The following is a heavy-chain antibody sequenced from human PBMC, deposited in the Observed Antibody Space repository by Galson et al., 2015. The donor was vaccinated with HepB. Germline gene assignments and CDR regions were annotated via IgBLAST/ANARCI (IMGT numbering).Heavy chain of an antibody. V-gene: IGHV4-61*02. CDR2: IYTSGST. Sequence: TLSLTCTVSGGSISSGSYYWSWIRQPAGKGLEWIGRIYTSGSTNYNPSLKSRVTISVDTSKNQFSLKLSSVTAADTAVYYCAREGPKDIVVVPAAPPAAYYYYGMDVWGQGTTVTVSS. J-gene: IGHJ6*02. CDR1: GGSISSGSYY. D-gene: IGHD2-2*01. CDR3: AREGPKDIVVVPAAPPAAYYYYGMDV.